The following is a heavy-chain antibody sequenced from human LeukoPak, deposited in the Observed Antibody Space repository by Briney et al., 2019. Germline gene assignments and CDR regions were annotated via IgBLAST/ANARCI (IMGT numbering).Heavy chain of an antibody. CDR3: ARRFGV. Sequence: SETLSLTCTVSGDSISSGSCYWSWIRQPPGKGLEWIGYIYYSGTTNYNPSLKSRVTISVDTSKNQFSLKRSSVTAADTAVYYCARRFGVWGQGTLVTVSS. V-gene: IGHV4-61*01. D-gene: IGHD3-10*01. CDR2: IYYSGTT. CDR1: GDSISSGSCY. J-gene: IGHJ4*02.